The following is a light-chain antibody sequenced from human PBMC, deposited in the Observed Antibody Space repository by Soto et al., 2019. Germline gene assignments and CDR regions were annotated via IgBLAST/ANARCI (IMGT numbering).Light chain of an antibody. CDR3: QQYANWPPWT. CDR2: GAS. V-gene: IGKV3-15*01. CDR1: QSGSSN. J-gene: IGKJ1*01. Sequence: EIVMTQSPATLSVSPGERATLSCSASQSGSSNLAWYQQKPGQAPRLLIYGASTRATGIPARFSGSGSGTEFTLTISRLQSEDFAVDYCQQYANWPPWTFGQGTKVEIK.